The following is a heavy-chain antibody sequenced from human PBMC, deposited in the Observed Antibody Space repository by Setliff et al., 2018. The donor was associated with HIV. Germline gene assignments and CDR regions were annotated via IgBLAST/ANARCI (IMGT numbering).Heavy chain of an antibody. Sequence: ASVKVSCKASGYAFTSNYIHWVRQAPGQGLEWMALIYPSNGNTTYAQSFQGRVTMTLDTSTSTVYMELSSLRAEDTAVYYCTTRTMPTGGFQHWGQGTLVTVSS. D-gene: IGHD1-1*01. CDR1: GYAFTSNY. CDR3: TTRTMPTGGFQH. V-gene: IGHV1-46*01. J-gene: IGHJ1*01. CDR2: IYPSNGNT.